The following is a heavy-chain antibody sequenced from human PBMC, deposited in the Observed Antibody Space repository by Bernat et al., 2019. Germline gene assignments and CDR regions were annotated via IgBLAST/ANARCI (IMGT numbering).Heavy chain of an antibody. Sequence: EVRLVESGGGLVQPGGSLRLSCAASGFTFSSYSMNWVRQAPGKGLEWVSYISSSSSTIYYADSVKGRFTISRDNAKNSLYLQMNSLRAEDTAVYYCARDQFVAWFGELLSDKYYYYYGMDVWGQGTTVTVSS. CDR1: GFTFSSYS. D-gene: IGHD3-10*01. CDR3: ARDQFVAWFGELLSDKYYYYYGMDV. CDR2: ISSSSSTI. J-gene: IGHJ6*02. V-gene: IGHV3-48*01.